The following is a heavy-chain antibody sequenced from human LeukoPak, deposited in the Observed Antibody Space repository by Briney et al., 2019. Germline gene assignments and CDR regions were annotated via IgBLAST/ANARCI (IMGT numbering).Heavy chain of an antibody. V-gene: IGHV4-39*01. CDR3: ARHDQDSSTLNWFDP. D-gene: IGHD2/OR15-2a*01. CDR1: GDTISNSYKY. J-gene: IGHJ5*02. CDR2: IYYSGNT. Sequence: SETLSLTCTVSGDTISNSYKYWGWIRQPPGKGLEWIGSIYYSGNTYYHPSLKSRATISVDSSKNHFSLKLNSVTAADTAVYYCARHDQDSSTLNWFDPWGQGTLVTVSS.